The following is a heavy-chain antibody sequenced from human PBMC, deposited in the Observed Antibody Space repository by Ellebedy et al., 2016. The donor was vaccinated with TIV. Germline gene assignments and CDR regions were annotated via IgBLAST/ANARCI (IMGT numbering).Heavy chain of an antibody. CDR3: VKVIATSGWPYYFHY. Sequence: GESLKISCAASGFTVSSSYMSWVRQAPGKGLEWVAVIYSGGSTYYAGAVKGRFTISSDNSQNSLYLQMSSLRAEDTAVYYCVKVIATSGWPYYFHYWGQGTLVTVSS. V-gene: IGHV3-66*01. CDR1: GFTVSSSY. CDR2: IYSGGST. D-gene: IGHD6-19*01. J-gene: IGHJ4*02.